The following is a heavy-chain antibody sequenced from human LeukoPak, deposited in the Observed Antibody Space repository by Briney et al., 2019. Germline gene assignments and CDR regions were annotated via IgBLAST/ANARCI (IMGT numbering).Heavy chain of an antibody. V-gene: IGHV4-59*01. D-gene: IGHD6-13*01. CDR3: ARGIAAALFDY. CDR2: IYYSGST. Sequence: SETLSLTCTVSGGSISSYYWSWIRQPPGKGLEWIGYIYYSGSTNYNPSLKSRVTISVDTSKNQFSLKLSSVTAADTAAYYCARGIAAALFDYWGQGTLVTVSS. CDR1: GGSISSYY. J-gene: IGHJ4*02.